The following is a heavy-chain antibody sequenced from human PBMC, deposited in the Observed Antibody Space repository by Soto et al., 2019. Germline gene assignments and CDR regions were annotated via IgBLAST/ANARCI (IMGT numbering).Heavy chain of an antibody. Sequence: QVQLVQSGAEVKKPGSSVKVSCKASGGTFSSYAISWVRQAPGQGLEWMGGIIPIFGTANYAQKFQGRVTITADESTSTAYMELSSLRSEDTAVYYCVFYCSGGSCSPRGMDVWGQGTTVTVSS. D-gene: IGHD2-15*01. CDR1: GGTFSSYA. J-gene: IGHJ6*02. V-gene: IGHV1-69*12. CDR2: IIPIFGTA. CDR3: VFYCSGGSCSPRGMDV.